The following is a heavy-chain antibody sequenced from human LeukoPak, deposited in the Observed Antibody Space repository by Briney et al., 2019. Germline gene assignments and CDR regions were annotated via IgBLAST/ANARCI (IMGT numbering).Heavy chain of an antibody. CDR3: ARLGDPGYNND. CDR1: GGTISSSA. Sequence: SVKVSCKASGGTISSSAFSWVRQAPGQGLEWMGGIIPVFGTAHYAQKFQGRVTITADESTSTAYMELYGLKSEDTAVYYCARLGDPGYNNDWGQGSLVTVSS. CDR2: IIPVFGTA. J-gene: IGHJ4*02. D-gene: IGHD1-14*01. V-gene: IGHV1-69*13.